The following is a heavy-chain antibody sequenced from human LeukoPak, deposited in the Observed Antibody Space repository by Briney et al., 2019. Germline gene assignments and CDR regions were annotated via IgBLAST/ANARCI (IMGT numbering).Heavy chain of an antibody. V-gene: IGHV4-59*01. D-gene: IGHD6-13*01. CDR3: ALLAGAAAGRNWFDP. J-gene: IGHJ5*02. Sequence: SETLSLTCTVSGGSISSYYWSWIRQPPGKGLEWIGYIYYSGSTNYNPSPKSRVTISVDTSKNQFSLKLSSVTAADTAVYYCALLAGAAAGRNWFDPWGQGTLVTVSS. CDR1: GGSISSYY. CDR2: IYYSGST.